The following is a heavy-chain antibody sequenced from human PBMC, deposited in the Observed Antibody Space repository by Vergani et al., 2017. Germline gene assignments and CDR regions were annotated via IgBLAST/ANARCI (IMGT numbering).Heavy chain of an antibody. J-gene: IGHJ6*03. D-gene: IGHD1-26*01. V-gene: IGHV4-34*01. Sequence: QVQLPQWGAGLFKPSETLSLTCAVYGGSFSGYYWSWIRQPPGKGLEWIGEINHSGSTNSNPSLTSRVTISVDTSKNQLSLKLSSVTAADTAVYYCAGIVGATRNYYDFMGVWGKGTTVTVSS. CDR2: INHSGST. CDR1: GGSFSGYY. CDR3: AGIVGATRNYYDFMGV.